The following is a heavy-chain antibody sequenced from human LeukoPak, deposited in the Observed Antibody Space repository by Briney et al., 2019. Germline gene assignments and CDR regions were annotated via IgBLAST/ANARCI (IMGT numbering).Heavy chain of an antibody. Sequence: PSETLSLTCTVSGGSISSYYWSWIRQPPGKGLELIGYIYYSGSTNYNPSLKSRVTISVDTSKNQFSLKLSSVTAADTAVYYCARHPPGIAAAGTSYSGWFDPWGQGTLVTVSS. CDR3: ARHPPGIAAAGTSYSGWFDP. D-gene: IGHD6-13*01. CDR2: IYYSGST. J-gene: IGHJ5*02. V-gene: IGHV4-59*01. CDR1: GGSISSYY.